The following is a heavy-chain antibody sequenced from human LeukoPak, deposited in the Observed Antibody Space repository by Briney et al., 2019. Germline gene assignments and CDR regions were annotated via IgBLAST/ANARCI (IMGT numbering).Heavy chain of an antibody. CDR2: ISPTGSTT. V-gene: IGHV3-74*01. CDR3: TRGPNSNWSGLDF. Sequence: GGSLRLSCTASGFSFSGHWMHWARQLPGKGLVWVSRISPTGSTTSYADSVKGRFTVSRDNAKNTLYLQVNNLRAEDTAVYYCTRGPNSNWSGLDFWGQGTLLTVSS. J-gene: IGHJ4*02. D-gene: IGHD6-6*01. CDR1: GFSFSGHW.